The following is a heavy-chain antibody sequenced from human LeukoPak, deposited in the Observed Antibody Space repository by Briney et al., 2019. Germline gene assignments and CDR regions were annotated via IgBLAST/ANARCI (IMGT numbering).Heavy chain of an antibody. CDR3: ARALHSDPFWTAPESPDYYYYMDV. J-gene: IGHJ6*03. CDR1: GYTFTGYY. Sequence: ASVKVSCKASGYTFTGYYMHWVRQAPGQGLEWMGWINCNSAGTKYPQKFQGRVSMTRDTSISTAYLELSRLRSDDTAVYYCARALHSDPFWTAPESPDYYYYMDVWGKGTTVTVSS. CDR2: INCNSAGT. V-gene: IGHV1-2*02. D-gene: IGHD3/OR15-3a*01.